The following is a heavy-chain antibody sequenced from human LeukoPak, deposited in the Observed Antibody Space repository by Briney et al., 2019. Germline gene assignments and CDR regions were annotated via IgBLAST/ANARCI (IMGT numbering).Heavy chain of an antibody. CDR3: ARSYFGSGTFNGFDY. Sequence: PSETLSLTRAVSGTSISLSNWWTWVRQPPGKGLEWIGEIYHSGTTNYNPSLKSRVTISLDKSRNQFSLNLNSVSAADTAVYYCARSYFGSGTFNGFDYWGQGTLVTVSS. V-gene: IGHV4-4*02. D-gene: IGHD3-10*01. CDR1: GTSISLSNW. J-gene: IGHJ4*02. CDR2: IYHSGTT.